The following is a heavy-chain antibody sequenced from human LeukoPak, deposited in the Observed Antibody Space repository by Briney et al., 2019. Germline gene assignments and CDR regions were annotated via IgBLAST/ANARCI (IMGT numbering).Heavy chain of an antibody. CDR1: GGTFSSYA. J-gene: IGHJ5*02. CDR3: AREMQLVKNWFDP. V-gene: IGHV1-69*04. D-gene: IGHD6-13*01. CDR2: IIPILGIA. Sequence: SVKVSFKASGGTFSSYAISWVRQAPGQGLEWMGRIIPILGIANYAQKFQGRVTITADKSTSTAYMVLSSLRSEDTAVYYCAREMQLVKNWFDPWGQGTLVTVSS.